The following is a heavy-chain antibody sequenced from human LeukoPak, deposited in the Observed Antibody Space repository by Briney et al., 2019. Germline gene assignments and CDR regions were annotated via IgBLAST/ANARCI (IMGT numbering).Heavy chain of an antibody. J-gene: IGHJ4*02. CDR3: ARVSGTYFPFFDY. CDR2: TGNKANSYTT. V-gene: IGHV3-72*01. D-gene: IGHD1-26*01. CDR1: GFTFSDHY. Sequence: SGGSLRLSCAASGFTFSDHYMDWVRQAPGKGLEWVGRTGNKANSYTTEYAASVKGRFSISRDDSKNSLYLQMNSLKTGDTAVYYCARVSGTYFPFFDYWGQGTLVTVSS.